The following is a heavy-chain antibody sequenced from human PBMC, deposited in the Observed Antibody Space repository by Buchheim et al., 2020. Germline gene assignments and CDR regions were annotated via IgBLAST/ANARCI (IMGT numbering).Heavy chain of an antibody. CDR1: GFTFSTYW. CDR2: LSGGGGST. D-gene: IGHD5-18*01. Sequence: EVQLVESGGGLVQPGGSLRLSCVVSGFTFSTYWMSWVRQAPGKGLEWVSLLSGGGGSTYYADSVKGRSTISRDNSKNTLYLQMNSLRADDTAVYYCAKVDSYGPLYFDYWGQGTL. CDR3: AKVDSYGPLYFDY. V-gene: IGHV3-23*04. J-gene: IGHJ4*02.